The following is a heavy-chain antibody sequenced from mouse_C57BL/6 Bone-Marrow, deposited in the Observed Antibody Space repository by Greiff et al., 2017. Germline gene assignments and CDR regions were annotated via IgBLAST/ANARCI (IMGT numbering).Heavy chain of an antibody. CDR3: ARDYYGSSLFAY. J-gene: IGHJ3*01. V-gene: IGHV1-69*01. Sequence: QVQLQQPGAELVMPGASVKLSCKASGYTFTSYWMHWVKQRPGQGLEWIGEIDPSDSYTNYNQKFKGKSTLTVDKSSSTAYMQLSSLTSEDSAVYYCARDYYGSSLFAYGGQGTLVTVSA. D-gene: IGHD1-1*01. CDR1: GYTFTSYW. CDR2: IDPSDSYT.